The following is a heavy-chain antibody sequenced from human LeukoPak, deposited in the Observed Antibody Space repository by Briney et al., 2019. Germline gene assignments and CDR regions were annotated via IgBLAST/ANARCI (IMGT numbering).Heavy chain of an antibody. J-gene: IGHJ4*02. V-gene: IGHV4-39*01. CDR3: ARGSPYHF. CDR1: GGSISSSTYY. D-gene: IGHD2-2*01. CDR2: IDYSGST. Sequence: SETLSLTCTASGGSISSSTYYWGWIRQPPGKGLEYIASIDYSGSTYYNPSLKSRVTISVDTSKNQFSLKLSSVTAADTAVYYCARGSPYHFWGQGTLVTVSS.